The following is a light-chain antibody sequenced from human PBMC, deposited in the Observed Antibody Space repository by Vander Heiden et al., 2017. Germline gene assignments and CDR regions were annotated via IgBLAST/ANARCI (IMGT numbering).Light chain of an antibody. CDR1: SGSVSSSQY. Sequence: QTVVTQEPSFSVSPGGTVTLTCGLNSGSVSSSQYPGWYQQTPGQPPRSLSYSTNTRSSGVPDRVSGFILGNKAALTITGAQADDESDDYCVLYMGSGISVFGGGTKMTVL. CDR3: VLYMGSGISV. V-gene: IGLV8-61*01. CDR2: STN. J-gene: IGLJ3*02.